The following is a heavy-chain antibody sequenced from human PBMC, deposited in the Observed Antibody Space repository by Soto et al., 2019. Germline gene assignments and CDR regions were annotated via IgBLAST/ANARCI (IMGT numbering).Heavy chain of an antibody. CDR1: GGSIIDGQTY. J-gene: IGHJ4*02. CDR3: ARDAPGVAPF. Sequence: SETLSLTCTVSGGSIIDGQTYVNWIRRHPEKGLEWMGYINYRGTTNYSPALKSRILISIDTSKNQFSLSLTSVTAADTAVYYCARDAPGVAPFWGQGTLVTVSS. V-gene: IGHV4-31*03. CDR2: INYRGTT. D-gene: IGHD2-8*01.